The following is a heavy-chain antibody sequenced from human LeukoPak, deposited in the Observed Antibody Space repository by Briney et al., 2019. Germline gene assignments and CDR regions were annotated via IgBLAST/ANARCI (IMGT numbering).Heavy chain of an antibody. V-gene: IGHV3-20*04. Sequence: GGSLRLSCAASGFTFDDYGMSWVRQAPGKGLEWVSGINWNGGSTGYADSVKGRFTISRDNAKNSLYLQMNSLRAEDTALYYCARGRVVVVTASFDYWGQGTLVTVSS. D-gene: IGHD2-21*02. CDR1: GFTFDDYG. CDR3: ARGRVVVVTASFDY. CDR2: INWNGGST. J-gene: IGHJ4*02.